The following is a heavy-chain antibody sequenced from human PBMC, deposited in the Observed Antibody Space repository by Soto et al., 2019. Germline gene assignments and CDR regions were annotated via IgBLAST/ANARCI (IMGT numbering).Heavy chain of an antibody. J-gene: IGHJ6*04. V-gene: IGHV3-21*01. D-gene: IGHD3-9*01. CDR3: ARDLLTGKRSYYYYYGMDV. CDR1: GFTWSSYS. Sequence: EVQLVESGGGLVKPGGSLRVSCAASGFTWSSYSMNGVRQAPVKALACVVSISRSSSYIYYADSVMGRFTISRDNAKNSLYLQMNSLRAEDTAVYYWARDLLTGKRSYYYYYGMDVWDKWTTVTVSS. CDR2: ISRSSSYI.